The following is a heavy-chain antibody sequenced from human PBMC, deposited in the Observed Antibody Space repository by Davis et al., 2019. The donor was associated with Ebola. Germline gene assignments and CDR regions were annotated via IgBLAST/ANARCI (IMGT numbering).Heavy chain of an antibody. Sequence: PGGSLRLSCKGSGYTFSSFWMNWVRQAPGKGLVWVSRINFDGSSTTYADSVKGRFTISRDNAKNTLYLQMNSLRGEDTALYYCARDYSSGWFGYIDDWGQGTLVTVSS. D-gene: IGHD6-19*01. CDR3: ARDYSSGWFGYIDD. CDR2: INFDGSST. J-gene: IGHJ4*02. V-gene: IGHV3-74*01. CDR1: GYTFSSFW.